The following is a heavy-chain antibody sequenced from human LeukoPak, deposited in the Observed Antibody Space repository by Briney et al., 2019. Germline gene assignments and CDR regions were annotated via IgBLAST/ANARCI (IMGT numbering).Heavy chain of an antibody. D-gene: IGHD2-2*01. CDR1: GGTFSSYA. CDR2: IIPTFGTA. J-gene: IGHJ4*02. CDR3: ASSRSRGVVVPAAIFG. V-gene: IGHV1-69*05. Sequence: SVKVSCKASGGTFSSYAISWVRQAPGQGLEWMGGIIPTFGTANYAQKFQGRVTITTDESTSTAYMELSSLRSEDTAVYYCASSRSRGVVVPAAIFGWGQGTLVTVSS.